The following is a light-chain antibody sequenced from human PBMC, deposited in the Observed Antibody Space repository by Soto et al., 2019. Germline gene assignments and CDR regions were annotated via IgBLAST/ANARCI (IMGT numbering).Light chain of an antibody. Sequence: QSVLTQPPSASGTPGQGVTISCSGSSSNIGSSHVYWYQQLPGTAPKLLIYRNNQRPSGVPDRFSGSKSGTSASLAISGLRSEDEDDFYCAAWDDSLSGVVFGGGTKVTVL. CDR1: SSNIGSSH. J-gene: IGLJ2*01. V-gene: IGLV1-47*01. CDR2: RNN. CDR3: AAWDDSLSGVV.